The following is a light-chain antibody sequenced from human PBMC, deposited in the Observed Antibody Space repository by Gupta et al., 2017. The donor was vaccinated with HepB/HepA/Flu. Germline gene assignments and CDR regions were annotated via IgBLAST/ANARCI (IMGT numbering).Light chain of an antibody. V-gene: IGLV1-47*01. Sequence: SVLTQPPSASGTPAPRVSISCSGSSSNFGSKDVYLYQQLTGTAPKLLIYRNDQRPSGVPDRFSGSKSGTAASLAISGLRSEDEADYYCAAWDDSLAGYVFGTGTKVTVL. J-gene: IGLJ1*01. CDR2: RND. CDR1: SSNFGSKD. CDR3: AAWDDSLAGYV.